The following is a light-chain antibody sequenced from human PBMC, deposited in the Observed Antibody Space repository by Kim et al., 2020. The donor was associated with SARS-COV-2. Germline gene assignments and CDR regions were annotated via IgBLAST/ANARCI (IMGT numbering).Light chain of an antibody. CDR3: SSYAGSNNLL. V-gene: IGLV2-8*01. CDR1: SSDVGGYNY. CDR2: EVT. J-gene: IGLJ2*01. Sequence: QAVTIACTGTSSDVGGYNYVAWYQQHPGKAPKLMIYEVTKRPSGVPDRFSGSKSGNTASLTVSGLQADDEADYYCSSYAGSNNLLFGGGTKLTVL.